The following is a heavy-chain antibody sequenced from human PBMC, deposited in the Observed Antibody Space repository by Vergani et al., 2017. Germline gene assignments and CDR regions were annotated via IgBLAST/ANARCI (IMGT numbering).Heavy chain of an antibody. CDR3: ARVGLVGGYDFPSMNNWFDP. Sequence: EVQLVESGGGLVQPGGSLRLSCAASGFTVSSNYMSWVRQAPGKGLEWVSVIYSGGSTYYADSVKGRFTISRDNSKNTLYLQMNSLRAADTAVYYCARVGLVGGYDFPSMNNWFDPWGQGTLVTVSS. D-gene: IGHD5-12*01. CDR2: IYSGGST. V-gene: IGHV3-66*01. J-gene: IGHJ5*02. CDR1: GFTVSSNY.